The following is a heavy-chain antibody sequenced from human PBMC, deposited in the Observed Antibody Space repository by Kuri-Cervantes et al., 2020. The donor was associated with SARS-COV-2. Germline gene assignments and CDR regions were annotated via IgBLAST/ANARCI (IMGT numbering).Heavy chain of an antibody. CDR2: VSYNGAT. D-gene: IGHD3/OR15-3a*01. J-gene: IGHJ4*01. CDR1: GDSITNYY. V-gene: IGHV4-59*01. CDR3: SGRVDFSSVDY. Sequence: SETLSLTCTVSGDSITNYYLTWIRQPPGKGLEWIGYVSYNGATAYNPSLKSRVPMSLDTSKNQFSLRLSSVTAADTAVYYCSGRVDFSSVDYWGHGTLVTVSS.